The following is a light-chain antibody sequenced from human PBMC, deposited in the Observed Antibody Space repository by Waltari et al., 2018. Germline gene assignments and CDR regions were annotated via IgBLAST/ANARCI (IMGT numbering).Light chain of an antibody. CDR1: GSDVGSYNF. CDR3: TSYTSAHIYV. Sequence: QSALTQPASVSGSPGQSITISCTGTGSDVGSYNFFSWYQQHPGKAPKLLIYDVTNRPSGVSDRFSASKSGTTASLTISGLQPEDEAEYYCTSYTSAHIYVFGTGTAVTVL. V-gene: IGLV2-14*03. CDR2: DVT. J-gene: IGLJ1*01.